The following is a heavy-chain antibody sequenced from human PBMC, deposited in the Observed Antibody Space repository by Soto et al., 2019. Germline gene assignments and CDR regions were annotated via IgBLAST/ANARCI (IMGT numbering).Heavy chain of an antibody. J-gene: IGHJ4*02. CDR3: ARSQTGIVGAQDY. D-gene: IGHD1-26*01. V-gene: IGHV1-69*13. Sequence: VKVSCKASGGTFSSYAISWVRQAPGQGLEWMGGIIPIFGTANYAQKFQGRVTITADESTSTAYMELSSLRSEDTAVYYCARSQTGIVGAQDYWGQGTLVTVSS. CDR1: GGTFSSYA. CDR2: IIPIFGTA.